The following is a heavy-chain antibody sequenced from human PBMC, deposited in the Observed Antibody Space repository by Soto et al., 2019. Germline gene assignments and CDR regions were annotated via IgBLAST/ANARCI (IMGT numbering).Heavy chain of an antibody. CDR2: HHSDST. J-gene: IGHJ4*02. CDR3: ATYAVGEGGRGY. Sequence: QVQLQESGPGLVKPSETLSLTCTVSGGSMRGQHWSWIRQPPGKGLEWIGHHSDSTNYNPSLKSRITISTDTSKNQSSLKLSSVPAADTAVYYCATYAVGEGGRGYWGQGTLVTVSS. CDR1: GGSMRGQH. D-gene: IGHD3-16*01. V-gene: IGHV4-4*09.